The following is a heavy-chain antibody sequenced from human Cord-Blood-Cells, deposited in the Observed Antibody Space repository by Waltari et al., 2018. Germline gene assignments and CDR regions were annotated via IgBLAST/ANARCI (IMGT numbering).Heavy chain of an antibody. CDR2: IYYSGST. CDR1: GGSISSRTYY. D-gene: IGHD3-22*01. Sequence: QLQLQESGPGLVKPSETLSLTRTVSGGSISSRTYYWGWIRQPPGKGLEWIGSIYYSGSTYYNPSLKSRVTISVDTSKNQFSLKLSSVTAADTAVYYCASGANGYDSSGYFDYWGQGTLVTVSS. J-gene: IGHJ4*02. V-gene: IGHV4-39*07. CDR3: ASGANGYDSSGYFDY.